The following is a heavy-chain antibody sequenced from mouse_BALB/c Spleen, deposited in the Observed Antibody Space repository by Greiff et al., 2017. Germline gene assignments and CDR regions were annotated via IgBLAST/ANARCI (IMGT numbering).Heavy chain of an antibody. Sequence: VQLKESGAELVKPGASVKLSCTASGFNIKDTYMHWVKQRPEQGLEWIGRIDPANGNTKYDPKFQGKATITADTSSNTAYLQLSSLTSEDTAVYYCARSGYDGYPFFDYWGQGTTLTVSS. D-gene: IGHD2-3*01. CDR1: GFNIKDTY. CDR2: IDPANGNT. J-gene: IGHJ2*01. V-gene: IGHV14-3*02. CDR3: ARSGYDGYPFFDY.